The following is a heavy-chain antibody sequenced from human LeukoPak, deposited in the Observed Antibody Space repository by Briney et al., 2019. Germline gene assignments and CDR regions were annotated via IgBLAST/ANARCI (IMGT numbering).Heavy chain of an antibody. CDR2: ISGSGGST. CDR3: ARGLHPSWNFFVDY. D-gene: IGHD1-7*01. J-gene: IGHJ4*02. CDR1: GFTFSSYA. V-gene: IGHV3-23*01. Sequence: GGSLRLSCAASGFTFSSYAMSWARQAPGKGLEWVSAISGSGGSTYYADSVKGRFTISRDNSKNTLYLQMNSLRAEDTAVYYCARGLHPSWNFFVDYWGQGTLVTVSS.